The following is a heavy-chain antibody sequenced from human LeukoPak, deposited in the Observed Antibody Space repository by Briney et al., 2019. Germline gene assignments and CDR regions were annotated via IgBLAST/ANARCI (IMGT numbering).Heavy chain of an antibody. V-gene: IGHV1-2*02. CDR2: INPHTGGT. D-gene: IGHD3-10*01. J-gene: IGHJ4*02. Sequence: GASVKVSCKASVSTFTGYYMHWVRQARGHGVEWMGWINPHTGGTNYAQKFQGSVTMTRDTSISTAYMELSRLTSDDTAVYYCGRVVGGKYYGSEPDDYGGQGTLVTVSS. CDR1: VSTFTGYY. CDR3: GRVVGGKYYGSEPDDY.